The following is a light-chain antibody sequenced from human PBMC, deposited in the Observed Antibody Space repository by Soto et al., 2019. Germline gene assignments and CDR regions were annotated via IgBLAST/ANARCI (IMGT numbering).Light chain of an antibody. CDR3: SSYTSSSSYV. V-gene: IGLV2-14*01. CDR1: SSDVGGYKY. Sequence: LTQPASVSGSPGQSITISCTGTSSDVGGYKYVSWYQQHPGKAPKLLIYTVSNRPSGVSNRFSGSKSGNTASLTISGLQAEDEADYYCSSYTSSSSYVFGTGTKVTVL. J-gene: IGLJ1*01. CDR2: TVS.